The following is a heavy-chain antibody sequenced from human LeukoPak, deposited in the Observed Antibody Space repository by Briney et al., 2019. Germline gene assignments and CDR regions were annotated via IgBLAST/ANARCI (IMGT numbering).Heavy chain of an antibody. V-gene: IGHV3-15*01. D-gene: IGHD3-10*01. J-gene: IGHJ4*02. CDR2: IKSKTDGGTT. Sequence: GGSLRLSCAASGFTFSSYSMNWVRQAPGKGLEWVGRIKSKTDGGTTDYAAPVKGRFTISRDDSKNTLYLQMNSLKTEDTAVYYCTTVAGGYGPLDYWGQGTLVTVSS. CDR3: TTVAGGYGPLDY. CDR1: GFTFSSYS.